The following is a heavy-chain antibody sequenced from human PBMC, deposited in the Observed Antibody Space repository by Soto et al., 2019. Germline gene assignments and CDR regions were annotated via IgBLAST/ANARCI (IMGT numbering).Heavy chain of an antibody. CDR2: ISGSGGST. D-gene: IGHD6-19*01. CDR3: AKTPGYSSGWYWGYYFDY. Sequence: GGSLRLSCAASGFTFSSYAMSWVRQAPGKGLEWVSAISGSGGSTYYADSVKGRFTISRDNSKNTLYLQMNSLRAEDTAVYYCAKTPGYSSGWYWGYYFDYWGQGTLVTVSS. CDR1: GFTFSSYA. J-gene: IGHJ4*02. V-gene: IGHV3-23*01.